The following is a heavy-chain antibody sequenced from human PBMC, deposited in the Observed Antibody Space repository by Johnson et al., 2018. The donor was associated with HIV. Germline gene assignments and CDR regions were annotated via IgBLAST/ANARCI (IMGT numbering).Heavy chain of an antibody. V-gene: IGHV3-53*01. CDR3: ARRGVNPRDAFDI. J-gene: IGHJ3*02. CDR2: IYSCGST. CDR1: GFTVSSHY. D-gene: IGHD3-10*01. Sequence: EVQLVESGGGLIQPGGSLRLSCAASGFTVSSHYMSWVRQAPGKGLEWVSVIYSCGSTYYAYPVKGRFTISRDNSKNTLYLQMNSLRAEDTAVYYCARRGVNPRDAFDIWGQGTMVTVSS.